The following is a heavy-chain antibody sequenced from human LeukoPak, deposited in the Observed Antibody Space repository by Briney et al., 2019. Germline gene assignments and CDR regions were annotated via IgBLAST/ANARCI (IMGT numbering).Heavy chain of an antibody. D-gene: IGHD3-10*01. Sequence: GGSLRLSCAASGFTFSDYYMSWIRQAPGKGLEWISYISSSGSTIYYADSVKGRFTISRDNAKNSLYLQMNSLRAEDTAVYYCARDSDYYGSGSYFSRWGQGTLVTVSS. CDR1: GFTFSDYY. CDR2: ISSSGSTI. J-gene: IGHJ4*02. CDR3: ARDSDYYGSGSYFSR. V-gene: IGHV3-11*01.